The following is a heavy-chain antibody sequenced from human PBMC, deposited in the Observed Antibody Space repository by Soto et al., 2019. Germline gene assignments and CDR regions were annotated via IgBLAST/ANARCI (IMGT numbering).Heavy chain of an antibody. D-gene: IGHD4-17*01. CDR2: LLRSGSST. Sequence: GGSLRLACAASGFTFRSYAMSWARQAPGKGLEWVSSLLRSGSSTYYADSVKGRFTISSDISANSLYLQMDSLRAEDTAVYYCAKDAVSGDGVWLLDSWGQGTVVTVSS. CDR1: GFTFRSYA. V-gene: IGHV3-23*01. CDR3: AKDAVSGDGVWLLDS. J-gene: IGHJ5*02.